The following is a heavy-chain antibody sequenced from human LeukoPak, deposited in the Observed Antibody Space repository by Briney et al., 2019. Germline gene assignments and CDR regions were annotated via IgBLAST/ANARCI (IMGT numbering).Heavy chain of an antibody. CDR3: AIPHVVVTANDY. CDR2: IYAGDSDT. CDR1: GYSFTSNW. J-gene: IGHJ4*02. V-gene: IGHV5-51*01. D-gene: IGHD2-21*02. Sequence: GESLKISCKGSGYSFTSNWIGWVRQMPGKGLEWMGIIYAGDSDTRYSPAFQGQVTISADKSISTVYLQWSSLKASDTAMYYCAIPHVVVTANDYWGQGTLVTVSS.